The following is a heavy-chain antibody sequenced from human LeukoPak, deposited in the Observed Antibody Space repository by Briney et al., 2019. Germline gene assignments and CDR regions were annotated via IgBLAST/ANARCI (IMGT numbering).Heavy chain of an antibody. V-gene: IGHV1-2*02. J-gene: IGHJ3*02. Sequence: GASVKVSCKASGYTFTGYYMHWVRQAPGQGREWRGWINPNSGGTNYAQKFQGRVTKTRDTSIRTAYMELSTLRSDDTALYYCARPEAPLAGYDAFAIWGQPTMVTASS. D-gene: IGHD6-19*01. CDR1: GYTFTGYY. CDR2: INPNSGGT. CDR3: ARPEAPLAGYDAFAI.